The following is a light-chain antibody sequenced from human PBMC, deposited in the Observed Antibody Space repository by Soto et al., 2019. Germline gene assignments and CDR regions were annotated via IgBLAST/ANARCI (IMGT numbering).Light chain of an antibody. V-gene: IGLV4-69*01. CDR1: SGHSNYA. Sequence: VLTQSPSASASLGASVKLTCTLSSGHSNYAIAWHQQQPEKGPRYLMKVNSDGSHSKGDGIPDRFSGSSSGTERYLTISSLQSEDEADYYCQTWGTGIRVFGGGTQLTVL. CDR3: QTWGTGIRV. CDR2: VNSDGSH. J-gene: IGLJ2*01.